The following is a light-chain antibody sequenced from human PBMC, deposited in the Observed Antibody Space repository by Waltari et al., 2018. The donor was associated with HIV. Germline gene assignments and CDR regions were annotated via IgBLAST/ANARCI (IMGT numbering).Light chain of an antibody. CDR3: QYRSKWLI. CDR2: DVT. CDR1: QSVSRY. V-gene: IGKV3-11*01. Sequence: EILLTPSPATLSFSPGARVPLSCRASQSVSRYLGWYQQKSGQAPRLIIYDVTNRATGIPARFSGSGSGTDFALTISSLEPEDFAVYYCQYRSKWLIFGGGTKVEIK. J-gene: IGKJ4*01.